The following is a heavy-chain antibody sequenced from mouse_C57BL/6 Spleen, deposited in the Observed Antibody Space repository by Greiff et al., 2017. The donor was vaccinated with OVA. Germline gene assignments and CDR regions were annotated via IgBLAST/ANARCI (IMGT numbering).Heavy chain of an antibody. CDR3: ARLYDSSQFAY. Sequence: EVKLVESGGDLVKPGGSLKLSCAASGFTFSSYGMSWVRQTPDKRLEWVATISSGGSYPYYPDSVKGRFTISRDNAKNTLYRQMSSLKTENTAMYYCARLYDSSQFAYWGQGTLVTVSA. D-gene: IGHD1-1*01. V-gene: IGHV5-6*01. J-gene: IGHJ3*01. CDR1: GFTFSSYG. CDR2: ISSGGSYP.